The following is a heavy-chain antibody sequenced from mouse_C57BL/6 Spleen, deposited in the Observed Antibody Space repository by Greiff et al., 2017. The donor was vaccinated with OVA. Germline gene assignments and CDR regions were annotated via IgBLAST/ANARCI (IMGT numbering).Heavy chain of an antibody. Sequence: QVQLQQPGAELVRPGSSVKLSCQASGYTFTSYWMDWVKQRPGQGLEWIGNIYPSDSETHYNQKFKDKATLTVDKSSSTAYMQLSSLTSEDSAVYDCARRGDYDYDEEVLGYWGQGTSVTVSS. V-gene: IGHV1-61*01. CDR3: ARRGDYDYDEEVLGY. D-gene: IGHD2-4*01. CDR1: GYTFTSYW. J-gene: IGHJ4*01. CDR2: IYPSDSET.